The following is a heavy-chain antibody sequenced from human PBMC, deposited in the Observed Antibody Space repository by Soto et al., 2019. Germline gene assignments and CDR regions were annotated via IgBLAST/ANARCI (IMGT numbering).Heavy chain of an antibody. J-gene: IGHJ4*02. Sequence: GGSLRLSCAASGFTFSDYYMSWIRQAPGKGLEWVSYISSSSSYTNYADSVKGRFTISRDSAKNSLYLQMNSLRAEDTAVYYCASSISDYKYFDYWGQGTLVTVSS. D-gene: IGHD4-17*01. V-gene: IGHV3-11*06. CDR1: GFTFSDYY. CDR3: ASSISDYKYFDY. CDR2: ISSSSSYT.